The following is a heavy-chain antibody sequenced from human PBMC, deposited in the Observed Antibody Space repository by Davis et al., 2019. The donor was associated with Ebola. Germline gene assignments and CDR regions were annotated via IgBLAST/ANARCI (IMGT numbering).Heavy chain of an antibody. CDR2: INPSGGST. Sequence: ASVKVSCKASGYTFSDYYLHWVRQAPGHGLEWVGIINPSGGSTSYAQKFQGRVTMTRNTSTNTAYMELSGLTSEDTAVYYCARERAGTRFDPWGQGTLVTVSS. V-gene: IGHV1-46*01. CDR1: GYTFSDYY. D-gene: IGHD1-14*01. CDR3: ARERAGTRFDP. J-gene: IGHJ5*02.